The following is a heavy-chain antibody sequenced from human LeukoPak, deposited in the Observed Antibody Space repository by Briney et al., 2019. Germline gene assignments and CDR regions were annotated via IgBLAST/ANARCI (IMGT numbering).Heavy chain of an antibody. CDR2: IRSKAYGWTT. V-gene: IGHV3-49*04. CDR3: TRDNCGGDCYSEDY. CDR1: GFTFGDYA. D-gene: IGHD2-21*02. Sequence: PGRSLRLSCTASGFTFGDYAMSWVRQAPGKGLEWGGFIRSKAYGWTTEYAASVKGRFTISRDDSKSIAYLQMNSLKTEDTAVYYCTRDNCGGDCYSEDYWGQGTLVTVSS. J-gene: IGHJ4*02.